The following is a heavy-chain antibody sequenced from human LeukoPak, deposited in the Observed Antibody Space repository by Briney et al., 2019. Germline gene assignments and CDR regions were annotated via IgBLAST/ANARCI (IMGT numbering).Heavy chain of an antibody. CDR3: ARRRYYDSTGYLD. D-gene: IGHD3-22*01. CDR1: GDSISSSSYY. J-gene: IGHJ1*01. CDR2: IYYRGST. V-gene: IGHV4-39*01. Sequence: SETLSLTCTISGDSISSSSYYWGWIRQPPGKGLEWIGDIYYRGSTYYNPSLKSRVSISIDTSNNQFSLTLNFVTAADTALYFCARRRYYDSTGYLDWGQGTLVTVSS.